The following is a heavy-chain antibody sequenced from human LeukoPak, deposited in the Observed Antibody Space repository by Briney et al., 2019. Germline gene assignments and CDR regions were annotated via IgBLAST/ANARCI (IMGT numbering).Heavy chain of an antibody. D-gene: IGHD1-26*01. Sequence: SQTLSLTCAVSGGSISSGGYYWTWIRQPSGKGLEWIGYIYNTGGTNYNPSLNSRVTISIDTSKNQFSLRLSSVTAADTAIYFCARLRGSYSLWGQGTLVTVSS. CDR3: ARLRGSYSL. CDR2: IYNTGGT. J-gene: IGHJ4*02. CDR1: GGSISSGGYY. V-gene: IGHV4-61*08.